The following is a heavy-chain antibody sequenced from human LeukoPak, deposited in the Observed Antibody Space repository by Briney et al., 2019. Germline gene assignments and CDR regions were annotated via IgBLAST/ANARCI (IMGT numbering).Heavy chain of an antibody. Sequence: PSQTLSLTCTVSGGSISSGGYYWSWIRQPPGKGLEWIGYIYHSGSTYYNPSLKSRVTISVDTSKNQFSLKLSSVTAADTAVYYCARGPLIHTAYYYYYMDVWGKGTTVTVSS. CDR1: GGSISSGGYY. D-gene: IGHD2-8*01. J-gene: IGHJ6*03. CDR2: IYHSGST. CDR3: ARGPLIHTAYYYYYMDV. V-gene: IGHV4-30-2*01.